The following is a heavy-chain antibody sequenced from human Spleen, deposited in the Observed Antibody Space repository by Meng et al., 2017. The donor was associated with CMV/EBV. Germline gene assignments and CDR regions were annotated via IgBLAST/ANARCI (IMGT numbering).Heavy chain of an antibody. CDR1: GYRFTGYW. CDR2: IYPGDFDT. V-gene: IGHV5-51*01. D-gene: IGHD1-26*01. CDR3: ARLRDEWDLGP. Sequence: GGSLRLSCQGSGYRFTGYWIGWVCQRPGKGLEWMGIIYPGDFDTRYSPSFQGQVTISVDKSISTAYLQWSSLKASDTAMYYCARLRDEWDLGPWGQGTLVTVSS. J-gene: IGHJ5*02.